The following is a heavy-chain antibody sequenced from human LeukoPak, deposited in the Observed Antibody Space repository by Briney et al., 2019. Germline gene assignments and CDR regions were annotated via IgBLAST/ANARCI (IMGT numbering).Heavy chain of an antibody. D-gene: IGHD2-2*02. CDR3: ARAGYCSSTSCYTAHWFDP. J-gene: IGHJ5*02. CDR1: GYTFTSYD. V-gene: IGHV1-8*03. CDR2: MNPNSGNT. Sequence: ASVEVPCKASGYTFTSYDINWVRQATGQGLEWMGWMNPNSGNTGYAQKFQGRVTITRNTSISTAYMELSSLRSEDTAVYYCARAGYCSSTSCYTAHWFDPWGQGTLVTVSS.